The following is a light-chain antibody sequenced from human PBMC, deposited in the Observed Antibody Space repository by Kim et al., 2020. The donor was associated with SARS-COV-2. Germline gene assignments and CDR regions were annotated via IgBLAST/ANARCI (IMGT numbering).Light chain of an antibody. CDR1: QNIGGW. J-gene: IGKJ3*01. CDR3: QQYNTYSFT. CDR2: GAS. V-gene: IGKV1-5*03. Sequence: DIQMTQSPSTLSAYVGDRVIITCRASQNIGGWLTWYQHKPGKAPKLLIYGASTLVSGVPSRFSGSGSGTEFTLTISSLQPDDFATYYGQQYNTYSFTFGPGTKVEIK.